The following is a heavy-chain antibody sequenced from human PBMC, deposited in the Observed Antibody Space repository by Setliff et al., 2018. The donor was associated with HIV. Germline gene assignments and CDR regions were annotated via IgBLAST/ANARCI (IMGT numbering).Heavy chain of an antibody. V-gene: IGHV4-4*09. CDR2: FYTSGST. J-gene: IGHJ4*02. CDR1: GGSFTTYY. D-gene: IGHD6-13*01. CDR3: ARSPSYRSSWEYYFDY. Sequence: SETLSLTCTVSGGSFTTYYWSWLRQPPGKELEWIGYFYTSGSTNYNPSLKSRVIISVDTSNQFSLKLSSVTAADAAVYYCARSPSYRSSWEYYFDYWGQGILVTVSS.